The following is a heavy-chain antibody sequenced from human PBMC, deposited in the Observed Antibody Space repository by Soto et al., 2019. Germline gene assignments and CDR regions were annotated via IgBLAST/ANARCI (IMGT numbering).Heavy chain of an antibody. CDR2: IYSGGST. Sequence: GGSLRLSCAASGFTVSSNYMSWVRQAPGKGLEWVSVIYSGGSTYYADSVKGRFTISRDNSKNTLYLQMNSLRAEDTAVYYCAREVDCSGGSCYAPGYYMDVWGKGTTVTVSS. J-gene: IGHJ6*03. D-gene: IGHD2-15*01. CDR3: AREVDCSGGSCYAPGYYMDV. V-gene: IGHV3-66*01. CDR1: GFTVSSNY.